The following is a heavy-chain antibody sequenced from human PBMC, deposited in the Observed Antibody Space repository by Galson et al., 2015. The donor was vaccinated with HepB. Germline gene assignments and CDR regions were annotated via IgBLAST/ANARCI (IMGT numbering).Heavy chain of an antibody. D-gene: IGHD3-3*01. V-gene: IGHV3-73*01. CDR2: IRSKHNTYAT. J-gene: IGHJ3*02. Sequence: SLRLSCAASGFTFSGSAMHWVRQASGKGLEWVGRIRSKHNTYATAYAASVKGRFTISRDDSKSTAYLQMNSLKTEDTAVYYCTRHNNYDSWSGDDAFDIWGQGTVVTVSS. CDR3: TRHNNYDSWSGDDAFDI. CDR1: GFTFSGSA.